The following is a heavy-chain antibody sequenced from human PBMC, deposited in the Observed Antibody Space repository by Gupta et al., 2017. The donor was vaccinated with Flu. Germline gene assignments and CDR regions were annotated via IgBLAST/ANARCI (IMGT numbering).Heavy chain of an antibody. Sequence: EVQLLESGGGLVQPGGSLRLSCAASGFTFSSYAMSWVRQAPGKGLEWVSAISGSGGSTYYADSVKGRFTISRDNSKNTLYLQMNSLRAEDTAVYYCAKGDVVVPAAIGYFDYWGQGTLVTVSS. CDR3: AKGDVVVPAAIGYFDY. D-gene: IGHD2-2*01. J-gene: IGHJ4*02. CDR2: ISGSGGST. V-gene: IGHV3-23*01. CDR1: GFTFSSYA.